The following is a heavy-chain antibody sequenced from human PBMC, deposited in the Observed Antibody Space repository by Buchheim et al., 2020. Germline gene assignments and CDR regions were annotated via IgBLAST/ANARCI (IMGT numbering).Heavy chain of an antibody. Sequence: EVQLVESGGGLVQPGGSLRLSCAASGFTFSSYEMNWVRQAPGKGLEWVSYISSSGSTIYYADSVKGRFTISRDNAKNSLYLQMNSLRAEDTAVYYCARDLLYSSGWYGWAYYYGMGVWGQGTT. CDR2: ISSSGSTI. D-gene: IGHD6-19*01. J-gene: IGHJ6*02. CDR3: ARDLLYSSGWYGWAYYYGMGV. CDR1: GFTFSSYE. V-gene: IGHV3-48*03.